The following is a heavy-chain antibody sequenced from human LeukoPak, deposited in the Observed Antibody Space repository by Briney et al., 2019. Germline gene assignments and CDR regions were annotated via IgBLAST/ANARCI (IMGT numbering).Heavy chain of an antibody. D-gene: IGHD3-22*01. CDR2: IKQDGSEK. CDR3: ARSGYYARRSWFDP. CDR1: GFTFSSYG. J-gene: IGHJ5*02. V-gene: IGHV3-7*03. Sequence: GGSLRLSCAASGFTFSSYGMSWVRQAPGKGLEWVANIKQDGSEKYYVDSVKGRFTISRDNAKNSLYPQMNSLRAEDTAVYYCARSGYYARRSWFDPWGQGTLVTVSS.